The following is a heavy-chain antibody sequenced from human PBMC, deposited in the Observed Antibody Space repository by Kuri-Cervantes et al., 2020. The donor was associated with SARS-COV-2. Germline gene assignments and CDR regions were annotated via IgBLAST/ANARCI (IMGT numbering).Heavy chain of an antibody. J-gene: IGHJ4*03. V-gene: IGHV4-39*01. CDR2: SFYSGST. D-gene: IGHD2-2*01. CDR3: ARATLVRYFDC. CDR1: GGSITSDYL. Sequence: GSLRLSCTVSGGSITSDYLWGWIRQPPGKGLEWIGNSFYSGSTFYNPSLKSRVTISVDTSKNQFSLELSSVTAADTALYYCARATLVRYFDCLSQGTTVTVSS.